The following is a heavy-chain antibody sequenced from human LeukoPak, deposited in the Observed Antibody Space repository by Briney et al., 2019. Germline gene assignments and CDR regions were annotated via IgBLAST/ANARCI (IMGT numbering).Heavy chain of an antibody. V-gene: IGHV1-8*01. CDR1: GYTFTSYD. CDR2: MNPNSGNT. J-gene: IGHJ6*03. D-gene: IGHD2-15*01. CDR3: ARPKRGAVVVAATPHYYYYMDV. Sequence: GASVKVSCKASGYTFTSYDINWVRQATGQGLEWMGWMNPNSGNTGYAQKFQGRVTMTRNTSISTAYMELSGLRSEDTAVYYCARPKRGAVVVAATPHYYYYMDVWGKGTTVTVSS.